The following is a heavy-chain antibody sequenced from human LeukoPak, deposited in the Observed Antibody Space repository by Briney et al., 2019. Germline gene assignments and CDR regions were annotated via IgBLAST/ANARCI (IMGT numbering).Heavy chain of an antibody. CDR1: GFTFSTYA. J-gene: IGHJ4*02. CDR3: ARAYSGSYTGVH. CDR2: ISGSGGST. Sequence: PGGSLRLSCAASGFTFSTYAMSWVRQAPGKGLEWVSAISGSGGSTYYADSVKGRFTISRDNSKNTLYLQMNSLRAGDTAVYYCARAYSGSYTGVHWGQGTLVTVSS. D-gene: IGHD1-26*01. V-gene: IGHV3-23*01.